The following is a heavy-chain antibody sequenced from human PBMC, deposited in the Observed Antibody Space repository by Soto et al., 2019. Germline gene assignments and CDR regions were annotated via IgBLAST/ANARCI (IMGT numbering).Heavy chain of an antibody. J-gene: IGHJ4*02. D-gene: IGHD1-26*01. Sequence: EVQLVESGGGLVKPGGSLRLSCAASGFTFSSYSMNWVRQAPGQGLEWVSFISSNGDYIYYADSVKGRFTISRHNAKNSLYLQMNSLRAEDTAVYFCARGPRGSYYSDYWGQGTLVTVSS. CDR2: ISSNGDYI. CDR1: GFTFSSYS. V-gene: IGHV3-21*01. CDR3: ARGPRGSYYSDY.